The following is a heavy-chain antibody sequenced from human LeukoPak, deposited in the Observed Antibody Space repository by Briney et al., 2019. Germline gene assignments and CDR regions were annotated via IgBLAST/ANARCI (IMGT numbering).Heavy chain of an antibody. J-gene: IGHJ4*02. CDR3: AREGIVVSFDY. Sequence: SETLSLTCTVSGGSISSYYWSWIRQPPGKGLEWIGYIYYSGSTNYNPSLKSRVTISVDTSKNQFSLKLSSVTAADTAVYYCAREGIVVSFDYWGQGTLVTVSS. CDR1: GGSISSYY. D-gene: IGHD2-21*01. V-gene: IGHV4-59*12. CDR2: IYYSGST.